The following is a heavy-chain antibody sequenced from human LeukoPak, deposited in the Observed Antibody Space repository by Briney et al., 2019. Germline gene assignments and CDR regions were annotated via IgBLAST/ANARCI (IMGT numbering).Heavy chain of an antibody. D-gene: IGHD6-13*01. J-gene: IGHJ4*02. CDR3: ANPPYRSSWYYFDY. CDR2: ISYDGSNK. V-gene: IGHV3-30*04. Sequence: PGGSLRLSCAASGFTFSTYAMHWVRQAPGKGLEWVAVISYDGSNKYYADSVKGRFTISRDNSKNTLYLQMNSLRAEDTAVYYCANPPYRSSWYYFDYWGQGTLVTVSS. CDR1: GFTFSTYA.